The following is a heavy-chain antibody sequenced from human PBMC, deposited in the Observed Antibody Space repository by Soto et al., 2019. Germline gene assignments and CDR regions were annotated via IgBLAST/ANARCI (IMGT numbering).Heavy chain of an antibody. CDR2: INPSGGST. J-gene: IGHJ4*02. D-gene: IGHD1-1*01. Sequence: QVQLVQSGAEVKKPGASVKGSCKASGYTFTSYYMHWVRQAPGQGLEWMGIINPSGGSTSYAQKFQGRVTMTRDTSRSTVYMELSSLRSEDTAMYYCARDRNPPGNYFDYWGQGTLVTVSS. CDR3: ARDRNPPGNYFDY. CDR1: GYTFTSYY. V-gene: IGHV1-46*01.